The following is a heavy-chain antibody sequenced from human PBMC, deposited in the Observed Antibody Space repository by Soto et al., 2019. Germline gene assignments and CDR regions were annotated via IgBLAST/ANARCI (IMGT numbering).Heavy chain of an antibody. CDR1: GGTFSSYA. J-gene: IGHJ4*02. D-gene: IGHD6-6*01. V-gene: IGHV1-69*13. CDR3: ARDVAARGELDY. CDR2: IIPIFGTA. Sequence: ASVKVSCKASGGTFSSYAISWVRQAPGQGLEWMGGIIPIFGTANYAQKFQGRVTITADESTSTAYMELSSLRSEDTAVYYCARDVAARGELDYWGQGTLVTVSS.